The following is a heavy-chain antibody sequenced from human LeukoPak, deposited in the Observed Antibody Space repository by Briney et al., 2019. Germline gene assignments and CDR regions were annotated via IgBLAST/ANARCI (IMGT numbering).Heavy chain of an antibody. V-gene: IGHV3-21*01. Sequence: PGGSLRLSCAASGFTFSSYSMNWVRQAPGKELEWVSSISTSSSYIYYAGSVKGRFTISRDNSKNSLYLQMNTLRAEDTAVYYCAREPDSSGYYAWYFNLWGRGTLVTVSS. CDR3: AREPDSSGYYAWYFNL. D-gene: IGHD3-22*01. CDR1: GFTFSSYS. CDR2: ISTSSSYI. J-gene: IGHJ2*01.